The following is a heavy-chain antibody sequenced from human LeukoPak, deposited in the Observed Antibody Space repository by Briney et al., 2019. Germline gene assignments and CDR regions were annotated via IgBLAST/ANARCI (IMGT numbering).Heavy chain of an antibody. Sequence: PSETLSLTCTVSGGSISSYYWSWIRQPPGKGLEWIGYIYYSGSTNDNPSLKSRVTISVDTSKNQFSLKLSPVTAADTAVYYCGRVADRSGYYYAVDYWGQGTLVTVSS. J-gene: IGHJ4*02. V-gene: IGHV4-59*01. CDR3: GRVADRSGYYYAVDY. CDR1: GGSISSYY. CDR2: IYYSGST. D-gene: IGHD3-22*01.